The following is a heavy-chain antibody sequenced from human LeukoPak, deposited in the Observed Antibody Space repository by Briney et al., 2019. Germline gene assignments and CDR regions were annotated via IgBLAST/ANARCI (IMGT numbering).Heavy chain of an antibody. CDR3: ARRIAARPDPYYYYGMDV. CDR2: INHSGST. CDR1: GGSFSGYY. Sequence: SETLSLTCAVYGGSFSGYYWSWIRQPPGKGLEWIGEINHSGSTNYNPSLKSRVTISVDTSKNQFSLKLSSVTAADTAVYYCARRIAARPDPYYYYGMDVWGQGTTVTVSS. J-gene: IGHJ6*02. V-gene: IGHV4-34*01. D-gene: IGHD6-6*01.